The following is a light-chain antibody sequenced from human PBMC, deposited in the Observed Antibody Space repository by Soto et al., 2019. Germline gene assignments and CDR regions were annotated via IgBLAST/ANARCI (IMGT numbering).Light chain of an antibody. CDR2: TAS. CDR3: QQKYGTPRM. J-gene: IGKJ1*01. Sequence: IQIIQSPSSLSASVGDRVTITFQATQTISNRLHWDHHKPGKAPKGLIHTASSLQSGVPSRFSGSGSGTDFTLTINNLQPADFAPYFCQQKYGTPRMFGQATRWIS. CDR1: QTISNR. V-gene: IGKV1-39*01.